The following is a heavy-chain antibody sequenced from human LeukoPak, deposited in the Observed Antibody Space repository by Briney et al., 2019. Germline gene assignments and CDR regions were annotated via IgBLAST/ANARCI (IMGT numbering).Heavy chain of an antibody. CDR1: GGSVSSGSYY. V-gene: IGHV4-61*01. J-gene: IGHJ3*02. CDR2: IYYSGST. CDR3: ARDKDAFDI. Sequence: SETLSLTCTVSGGSVSSGSYYWSWIRQPPGKGLEWIGYIYYSGSTNYNPSLQSRVTISVDTSKNQFSLKLSSVTAADTAVYYCARDKDAFDIWGQGTMVTVSS.